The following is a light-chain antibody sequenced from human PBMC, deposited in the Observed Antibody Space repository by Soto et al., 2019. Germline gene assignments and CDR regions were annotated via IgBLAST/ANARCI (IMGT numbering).Light chain of an antibody. Sequence: EIVMTQSPATLSMSPGERATLSCRASQSVSSNLAWYQQKPGQAPRLLIHGASTRATGVPARFSGSGSGTDFTLTISSLQPEDFATYYCQQSYSTLTFGGGTKVDIK. CDR3: QQSYSTLT. V-gene: IGKV3-15*01. CDR1: QSVSSN. CDR2: GAS. J-gene: IGKJ4*01.